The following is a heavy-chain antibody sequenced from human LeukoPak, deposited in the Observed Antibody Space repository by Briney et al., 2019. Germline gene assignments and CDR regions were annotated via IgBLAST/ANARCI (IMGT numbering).Heavy chain of an antibody. CDR1: GFTFSTYA. CDR3: ARTTTPHYYGSGSYALGY. V-gene: IGHV3-30-3*01. D-gene: IGHD3-10*01. Sequence: PGRSLRLSCAASGFTFSTYAMHWVRQGPGKGLEWVAVILDDGSNKYYADSAKGRFTISRDNSKNTLYLQMSSLSAEDTAVYYCARTTTPHYYGSGSYALGYWGQGTLVTVPS. J-gene: IGHJ4*02. CDR2: ILDDGSNK.